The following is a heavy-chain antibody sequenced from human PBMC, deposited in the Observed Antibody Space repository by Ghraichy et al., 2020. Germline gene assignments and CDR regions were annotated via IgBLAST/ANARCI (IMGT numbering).Heavy chain of an antibody. J-gene: IGHJ6*03. V-gene: IGHV3-23*01. CDR3: AKGVKSGNYYYYYMDV. Sequence: GGSLRLSCAASGFTFSSYAMSWVRQAPGKGLEWVSAISGSGGSTYYADSVKGRFTISRDNSKNTLYLQMNSLRAEDTAVYYCAKGVKSGNYYYYYMDVWGKGTTVTVSS. CDR1: GFTFSSYA. CDR2: ISGSGGST.